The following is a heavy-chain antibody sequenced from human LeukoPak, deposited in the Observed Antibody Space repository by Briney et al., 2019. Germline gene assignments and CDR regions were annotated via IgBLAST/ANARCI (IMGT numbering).Heavy chain of an antibody. CDR2: ISAYNGNT. CDR3: ARRGQYYYGSGTYFGDFDY. CDR1: GYTFTSYG. J-gene: IGHJ4*02. Sequence: ASVKVSCKASGYTFTSYGISWVRQAPGQGLEWMGWISAYNGNTNYAQKLQARVTMTTDTSTSTAYMELRSLRSDDTAVYYCARRGQYYYGSGTYFGDFDYWGQGTLVTVSS. D-gene: IGHD3-10*01. V-gene: IGHV1-18*04.